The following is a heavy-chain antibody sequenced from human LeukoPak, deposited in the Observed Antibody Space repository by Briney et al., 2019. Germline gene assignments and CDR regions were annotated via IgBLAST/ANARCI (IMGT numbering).Heavy chain of an antibody. Sequence: GGSLRLSCAASGFTFSSYGMSWVRQAPGKGLEWVSAISGSGGSTYYADSVKGRFTISRDNSKNTLYLQMNSLRAEDTALYYCGAGGGGYCSGGSCFAHYFDYWGQGTLVTVSS. J-gene: IGHJ4*02. CDR1: GFTFSSYG. CDR3: GAGGGGYCSGGSCFAHYFDY. D-gene: IGHD2-15*01. V-gene: IGHV3-23*01. CDR2: ISGSGGST.